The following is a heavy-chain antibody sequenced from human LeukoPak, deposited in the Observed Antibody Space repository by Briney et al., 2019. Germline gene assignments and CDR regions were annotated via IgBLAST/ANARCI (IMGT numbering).Heavy chain of an antibody. CDR3: AKDLANYDILTGPVFDY. J-gene: IGHJ4*02. CDR2: IISSGGVT. Sequence: PGGSLRLSCAASGFPFSSYAMSWVRQAPGKGLEWVSSIISSGGVTYYADSVKGRFTISRDNSKNTVYLQMDSLRAEDSAVYYCAKDLANYDILTGPVFDYWGQGTLVTVSS. D-gene: IGHD3-9*01. V-gene: IGHV3-23*01. CDR1: GFPFSSYA.